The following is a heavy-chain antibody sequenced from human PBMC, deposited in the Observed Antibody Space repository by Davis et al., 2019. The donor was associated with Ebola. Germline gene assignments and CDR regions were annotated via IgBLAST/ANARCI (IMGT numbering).Heavy chain of an antibody. CDR1: GYTFTSYG. CDR3: ARSRPYGSGSPKLADY. V-gene: IGHV1-18*01. CDR2: ISAYNGNT. Sequence: AASVKVSCKASGYTFTSYGISWVRQAPGQGLEWMGWISAYNGNTNYAQKLQGRVTMTTDTSTSTAYMELRSLRSDDTAVYYCARSRPYGSGSPKLADYWGQGTLVTVSS. D-gene: IGHD3-10*01. J-gene: IGHJ4*02.